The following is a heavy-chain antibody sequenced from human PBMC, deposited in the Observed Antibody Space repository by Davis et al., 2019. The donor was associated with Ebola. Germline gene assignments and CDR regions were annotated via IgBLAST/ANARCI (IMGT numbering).Heavy chain of an antibody. CDR2: IFSTGTT. V-gene: IGHV4-59*08. Sequence: SETLSLTCTVFGVSISTWSWGWIRQSPGKGLEWIGYIFSTGTTNYNASLKGRATISVDTSQFSLRLSSVTAADTAVYYCARLRSIQQCFYFDHWGQGTLVTVTS. J-gene: IGHJ4*02. CDR3: ARLRSIQQCFYFDH. D-gene: IGHD2-2*01. CDR1: GVSISTWS.